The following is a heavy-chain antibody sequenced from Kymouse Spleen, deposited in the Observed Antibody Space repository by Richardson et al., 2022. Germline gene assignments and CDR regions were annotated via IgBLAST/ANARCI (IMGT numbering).Heavy chain of an antibody. D-gene: IGHD4-11,IGHD4-11*01. CDR1: GGSFSGYY. Sequence: QVQLQQWGAGLLKPSETLSLTCAVYGGSFSGYYWSWIRQPPGKGLEWIGEINHSGSTNYNPSLKSRVTISVDTSKNQFSLKLSSVTAADTAVYYCARGDDYSNYDWGQGTLVTVSS. CDR2: INHSGST. V-gene: IGHV4-34*01. J-gene: IGHJ4*02. CDR3: ARGDDYSNYD.